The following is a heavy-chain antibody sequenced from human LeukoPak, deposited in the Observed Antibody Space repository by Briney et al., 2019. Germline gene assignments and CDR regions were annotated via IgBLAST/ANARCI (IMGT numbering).Heavy chain of an antibody. CDR1: GGSIRSYY. D-gene: IGHD4-11*01. J-gene: IGHJ4*02. CDR2: IYSSGSN. V-gene: IGHV4-59*01. Sequence: SETLSLTCTVSGGSIRSYYWSWFRQPPGKGLEWIGSIYSSGSNNYNPTLKSRVTISVDTSKNQFSLKLSSVTAADTAVYYCARVGSTYGFDYWGQGTLVTVSS. CDR3: ARVGSTYGFDY.